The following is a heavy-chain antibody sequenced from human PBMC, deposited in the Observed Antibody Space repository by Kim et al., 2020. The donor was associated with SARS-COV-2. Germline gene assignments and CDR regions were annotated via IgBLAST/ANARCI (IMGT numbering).Heavy chain of an antibody. J-gene: IGHJ4*02. CDR3: VKEASRLKDFDF. Sequence: YEHETQGRVTMTRDTSANTVYMEVSSLRSEDTAIYYCVKEASRLKDFDFWGQGTLVIVSS. V-gene: IGHV1-46*01.